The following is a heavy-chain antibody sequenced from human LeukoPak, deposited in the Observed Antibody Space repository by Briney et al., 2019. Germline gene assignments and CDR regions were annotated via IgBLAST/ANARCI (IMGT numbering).Heavy chain of an antibody. Sequence: SETLSLTCAVYGGPFRGYYWSWIRQPPGKGLEWIGEINHSGSTNYNPSLKSRITISVDTSKNQLSLKLSSVTAADTAVYYCARRPRVLRFLEWLLGFDYWGQGTLVTVSS. V-gene: IGHV4-34*01. CDR1: GGPFRGYY. J-gene: IGHJ4*02. D-gene: IGHD3-3*01. CDR3: ARRPRVLRFLEWLLGFDY. CDR2: INHSGST.